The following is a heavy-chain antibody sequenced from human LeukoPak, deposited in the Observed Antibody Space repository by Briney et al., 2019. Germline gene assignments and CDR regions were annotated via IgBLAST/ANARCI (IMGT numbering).Heavy chain of an antibody. Sequence: PSETLSLTCTVSGDSISTYYWSWIRQAPGKGLECIGCIYINGDTNQNPSLKGRVTISLDTSKNQFSLRLSSVTAADTAVYYCARGARIFDFWGPGILVTVSS. D-gene: IGHD2/OR15-2a*01. J-gene: IGHJ4*02. V-gene: IGHV4-4*09. CDR1: GDSISTYY. CDR3: ARGARIFDF. CDR2: IYINGDT.